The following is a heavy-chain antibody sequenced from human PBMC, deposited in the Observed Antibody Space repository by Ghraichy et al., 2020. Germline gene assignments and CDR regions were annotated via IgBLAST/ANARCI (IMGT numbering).Heavy chain of an antibody. CDR3: AAGEREGHQFIFDY. Sequence: ASVKVSCKASGYTFSSYGITWVRQAPGQGLEWMGWIIADNGDTDYALKFQGRVTMTIDTSTSTAYMELRSLRSDDAAVYYCAAGEREGHQFIFDYWGQGTLVTVSS. CDR1: GYTFSSYG. V-gene: IGHV1-18*01. D-gene: IGHD3-10*01. CDR2: IIADNGDT. J-gene: IGHJ4*02.